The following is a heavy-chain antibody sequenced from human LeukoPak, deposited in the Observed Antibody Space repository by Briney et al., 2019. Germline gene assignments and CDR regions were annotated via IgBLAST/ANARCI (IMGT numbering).Heavy chain of an antibody. J-gene: IGHJ4*02. V-gene: IGHV3-21*01. CDR3: ARDKAGAPSYFDY. D-gene: IGHD1-26*01. CDR1: GFRFNTYW. CDR2: ISSSSSYI. Sequence: KSGGSLRLSCAASGFRFNTYWMSWVRQAPGKGLEWVSSISSSSSYIYYADSVKGRFTISRDNAKNSLYLQMNSLRAEDTAVYYCARDKAGAPSYFDYWGQGTLVTVSS.